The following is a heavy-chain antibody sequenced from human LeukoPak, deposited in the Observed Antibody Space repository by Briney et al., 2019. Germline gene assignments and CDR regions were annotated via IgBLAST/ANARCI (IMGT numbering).Heavy chain of an antibody. CDR1: GGSISSGSYY. CDR3: ARAGRVSYYYYMDV. Sequence: SDTLSLTCTVSGGSISSGSYYWSWIRQPAGKGLEWIGRIYTSGSTNYNPSLKSRATISVDTSKNQFSLKLSSVTAADTAVYYCARAGRVSYYYYMDVWGKGTTVTVSS. V-gene: IGHV4-61*02. J-gene: IGHJ6*03. CDR2: IYTSGST. D-gene: IGHD3-10*01.